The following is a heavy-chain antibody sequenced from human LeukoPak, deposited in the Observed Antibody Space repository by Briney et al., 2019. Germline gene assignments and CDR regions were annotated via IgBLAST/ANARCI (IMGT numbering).Heavy chain of an antibody. J-gene: IGHJ4*02. CDR1: GYNFPGYD. D-gene: IGHD3-3*01. CDR2: INPNNGGT. Sequence: ASVKVSCKTSGYNFPGYDIHWVRQAPGHGPEGMGLINPNNGGTEYAQRFQGRVTTTRDTSISTAFMELSGLRSDDTAVYYCARGIPSFTLFGVVIYWGQGTAVTVSS. CDR3: ARGIPSFTLFGVVIY. V-gene: IGHV1-2*02.